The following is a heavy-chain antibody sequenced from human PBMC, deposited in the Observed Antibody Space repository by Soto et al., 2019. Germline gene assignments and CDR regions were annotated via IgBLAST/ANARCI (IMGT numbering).Heavy chain of an antibody. CDR2: IIPIFGTA. D-gene: IGHD2-15*01. V-gene: IGHV1-69*12. Sequence: QVQLVQSGAEVKKPGSSVKVSCKASGGTFSSYAISWVRQAPGQGLEWMGGIIPIFGTANYAQKFQGRVTITADESTSTADMELSSLRSEDTAVYYCARESRYCSGGSCYFLPGIDCWGQGTLVTVSS. J-gene: IGHJ4*02. CDR3: ARESRYCSGGSCYFLPGIDC. CDR1: GGTFSSYA.